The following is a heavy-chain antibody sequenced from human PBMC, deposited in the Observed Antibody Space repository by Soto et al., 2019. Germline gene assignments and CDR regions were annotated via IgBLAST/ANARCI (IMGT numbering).Heavy chain of an antibody. D-gene: IGHD4-17*01. CDR2: ISYDGSNK. V-gene: IGHV3-30-3*01. CDR1: GFTFSSYA. J-gene: IGHJ3*02. Sequence: QVQLVESGGGVVQPGRSLRLSCAASGFTFSSYAMHWVRRAPGKGLEWVAVISYDGSNKYYADSVKGRFTISRDNSKNTLYLQMNSLRAEDTAVYYCARDGTTVTGEAFDIWGQGTMVTVSS. CDR3: ARDGTTVTGEAFDI.